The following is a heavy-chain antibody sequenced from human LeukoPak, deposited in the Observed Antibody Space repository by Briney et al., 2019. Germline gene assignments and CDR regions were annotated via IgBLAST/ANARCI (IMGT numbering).Heavy chain of an antibody. D-gene: IGHD3-10*01. CDR1: GFTFDDYA. CDR2: ISWSSGTI. Sequence: PGRSLRLSCAASGFTFDDYAMHWVRQAPGKGLEWVSGISWSSGTIGYADSVKGRFTISRDNAKNSLYLQMNSLRAEDMALYYCATRLVRGVSGAFDIWGQGTMVTVSS. J-gene: IGHJ3*02. CDR3: ATRLVRGVSGAFDI. V-gene: IGHV3-9*03.